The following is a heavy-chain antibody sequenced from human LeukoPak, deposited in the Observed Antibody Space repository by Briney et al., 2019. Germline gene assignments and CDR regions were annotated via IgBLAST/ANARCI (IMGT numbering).Heavy chain of an antibody. CDR1: GGSISSGSYY. D-gene: IGHD5-18*01. V-gene: IGHV4-61*02. CDR3: ARHEDTAMVVAPFDY. CDR2: IYTSGST. Sequence: KASETLSLTCTVSGGSISSGSYYWSWIRQPAGKGLEWIGRIYTSGSTNYNPSLKSRVTISVDTSKNQFSLKLSSVTAADTAVYYCARHEDTAMVVAPFDYWGQGTLVTVSS. J-gene: IGHJ4*02.